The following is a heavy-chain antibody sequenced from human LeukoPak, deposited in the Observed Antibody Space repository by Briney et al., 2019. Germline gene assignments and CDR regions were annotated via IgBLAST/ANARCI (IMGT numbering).Heavy chain of an antibody. Sequence: PSETLSLTCTVSGGSISSYYWSWIRQPPGKGLEWIGYIYYSGSTNYNPSLKSRVTISVDTSKNQFSLKLSSVTAADTAVYYCASTHYYDSSGYYLGYWGQGTLVTVSS. V-gene: IGHV4-59*08. CDR2: IYYSGST. CDR1: GGSISSYY. J-gene: IGHJ4*02. D-gene: IGHD3-22*01. CDR3: ASTHYYDSSGYYLGY.